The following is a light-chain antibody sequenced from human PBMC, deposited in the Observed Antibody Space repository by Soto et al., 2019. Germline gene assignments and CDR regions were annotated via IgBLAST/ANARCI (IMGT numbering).Light chain of an antibody. Sequence: EIVMTQSPATLSVSPGGRATLSCRASQSISDTLAWYQQKPGQAPRLLIYSASRGATGFPARFSGSGSGTEFTLTISSLQPEDFATYYCQQYDSFSVTFGQGTKVDIK. CDR2: SAS. CDR3: QQYDSFSVT. V-gene: IGKV3-15*01. J-gene: IGKJ1*01. CDR1: QSISDT.